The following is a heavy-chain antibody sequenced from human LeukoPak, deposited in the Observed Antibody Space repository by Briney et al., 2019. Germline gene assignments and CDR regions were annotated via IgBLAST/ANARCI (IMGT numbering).Heavy chain of an antibody. CDR2: IYYSGST. CDR1: GGSISRYY. CDR3: ARVRVATNRDSYYYYYGMDV. Sequence: SETLSLTCTVSGGSISRYYWICIRQPPAKGLEWIGYIYYSGSTNYNPSLESRVNISVDTSKNQFSLKLSSVTAADTAVYYCARVRVATNRDSYYYYYGMDVWGQGTTVTVSS. J-gene: IGHJ6*02. V-gene: IGHV4-59*01. D-gene: IGHD5-12*01.